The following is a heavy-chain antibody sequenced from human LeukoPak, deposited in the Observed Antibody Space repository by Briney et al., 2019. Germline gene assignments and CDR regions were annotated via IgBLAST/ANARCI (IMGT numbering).Heavy chain of an antibody. CDR3: ARGDVWGSYPLLS. J-gene: IGHJ5*02. D-gene: IGHD3-16*02. Sequence: GGSLRLSCAASGFIFSDHYMDWVRQAPGKGLEWVGRIRDKANSYITEYAASVKGRFTISRDDSKNSLFLQMNSLKTEDTAVYFCARGDVWGSYPLLSWGQGTLVTVSS. CDR1: GFIFSDHY. CDR2: IRDKANSYIT. V-gene: IGHV3-72*01.